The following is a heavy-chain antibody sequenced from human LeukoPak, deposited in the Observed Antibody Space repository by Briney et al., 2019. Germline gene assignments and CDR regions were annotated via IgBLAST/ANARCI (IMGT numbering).Heavy chain of an antibody. J-gene: IGHJ3*02. CDR3: ARDAHSNNYDSSGYSKTFDI. CDR1: GYTXGSNY. D-gene: IGHD3-22*01. V-gene: IGHV1-46*01. CDR2: INPSGGSK. Sequence: GASLKASCKAAGYTXGSNYMHWGRQARGQRVEWMGMINPSGGSKNYAQRFQRRVTMTRDTSTSTVYMELSSLRSADTAVYYCARDAHSNNYDSSGYSKTFDIWGQGTLVTVSS.